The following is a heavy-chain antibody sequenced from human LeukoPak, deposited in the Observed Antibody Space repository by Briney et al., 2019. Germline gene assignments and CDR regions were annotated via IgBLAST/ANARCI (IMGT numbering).Heavy chain of an antibody. CDR3: AKHIVGVNNAMDV. CDR2: IYSGSST. J-gene: IGHJ6*02. D-gene: IGHD1-26*01. CDR1: GFTVSSYY. V-gene: IGHV3-53*01. Sequence: GGSLRLSCAASGFTVSSYYMNWVRQAPGKGLEWVSVIYSGSSTYYADSVKGRFTISRDNSKNTLYLQMNSLRAEDTAVYYCAKHIVGVNNAMDVWGQGTTVTVSS.